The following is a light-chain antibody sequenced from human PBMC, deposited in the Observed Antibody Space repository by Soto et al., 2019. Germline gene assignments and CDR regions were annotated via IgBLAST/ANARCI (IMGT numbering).Light chain of an antibody. V-gene: IGKV3-20*01. Sequence: EIVLTQSPGTLCLSPGERATLSCRASQSVSTRYLAWYQQKPGQAPRLLIYGASSSATGIPDRFSGSGSGTEFTLTISRLEPEDFAVYYCQQHHSSPMYTFGQGTKLEIK. CDR2: GAS. CDR3: QQHHSSPMYT. CDR1: QSVSTRY. J-gene: IGKJ2*01.